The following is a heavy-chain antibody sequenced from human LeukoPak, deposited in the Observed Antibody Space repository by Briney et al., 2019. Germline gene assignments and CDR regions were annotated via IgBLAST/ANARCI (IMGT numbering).Heavy chain of an antibody. Sequence: GASVKVSCKASGYTFTSYGISWVRQAPGQGLEWMGWISAYNGNTNYAQKLQGRVTMTTDTSTSTAYMELRSLRSDDTAVYYCAKDQYDYVWGSYHGMDVWGQGTTVTVSS. CDR3: AKDQYDYVWGSYHGMDV. V-gene: IGHV1-18*01. D-gene: IGHD3-16*02. CDR2: ISAYNGNT. J-gene: IGHJ6*02. CDR1: GYTFTSYG.